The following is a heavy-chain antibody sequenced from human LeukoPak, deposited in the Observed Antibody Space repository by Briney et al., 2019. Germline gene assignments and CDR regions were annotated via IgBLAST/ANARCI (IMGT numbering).Heavy chain of an antibody. Sequence: PGGPLRLSCAASGFNLRSFAIHWVRQAPGKGLEYVSATSGDGGTTFCASSLQGRCTISRDNSNQMVYLQLGGLKIEDMGLYYCARGDTRLGGAFDVWGQGTMVTVSP. CDR2: TSGDGGTT. CDR3: ARGDTRLGGAFDV. J-gene: IGHJ3*01. CDR1: GFNLRSFA. V-gene: IGHV3-64*01. D-gene: IGHD3-16*01.